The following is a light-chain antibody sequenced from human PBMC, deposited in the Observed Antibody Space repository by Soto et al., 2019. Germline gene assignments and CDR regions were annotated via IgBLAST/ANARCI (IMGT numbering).Light chain of an antibody. CDR2: RDD. Sequence: QSVLTQPPSASGTPGQRVTISCSGSSSNIGSNYVYWYQQLPGTAPKLLIYRDDQRPSGVPDRFSGSKSGTSASLAISGLRSEDEADYHCAAWDDSQSVVFGGGTMLTVL. CDR1: SSNIGSNY. CDR3: AAWDDSQSVV. V-gene: IGLV1-47*01. J-gene: IGLJ2*01.